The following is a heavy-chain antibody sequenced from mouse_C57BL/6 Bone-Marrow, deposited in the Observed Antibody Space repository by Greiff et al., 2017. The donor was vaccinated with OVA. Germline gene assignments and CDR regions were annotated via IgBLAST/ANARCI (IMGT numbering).Heavy chain of an antibody. V-gene: IGHV1-64*01. CDR1: GYTFTSYW. CDR2: IHPNSGST. J-gene: IGHJ4*01. Sequence: QVQLQQPGAELVKPGASVKLSCKASGYTFTSYWMHWVKQRPGQGLEWIGMIHPNSGSTNYNEKFKGKATFTADTSSNTAYMQLSSLTTEDSAIYYCARDAMDYWGQGTSVTVSS. CDR3: ARDAMDY.